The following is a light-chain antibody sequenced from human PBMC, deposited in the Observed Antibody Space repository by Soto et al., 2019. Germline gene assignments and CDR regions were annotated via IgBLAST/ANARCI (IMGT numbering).Light chain of an antibody. CDR2: NNS. CDR3: TAWDDSLNGYV. J-gene: IGLJ1*01. CDR1: SSDIGTNT. V-gene: IGLV1-44*01. Sequence: QSALTQPPSVSGTPGQRVTISCSGSSSDIGTNTVNWYQQLPGTAPKLLIYNNSQRPSGVPDRFSGSKSGTSASLAISGLQSEDEADYYCTAWDDSLNGYVFGTGTKVTVL.